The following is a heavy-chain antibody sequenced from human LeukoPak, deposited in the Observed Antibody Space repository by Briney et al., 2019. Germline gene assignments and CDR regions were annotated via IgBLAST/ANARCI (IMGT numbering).Heavy chain of an antibody. Sequence: GGSLRLSCAASGFTFSSYAMSWVRQAPGKGLEWVSAISGSGGSTYYADSVKGRFTISRDNSKNTLYLQMNSLRAEDTAVYYCARVKSYYYDTSDKDAFDIWGQGTMVTVSS. CDR2: ISGSGGST. V-gene: IGHV3-23*01. CDR3: ARVKSYYYDTSDKDAFDI. J-gene: IGHJ3*02. D-gene: IGHD3-22*01. CDR1: GFTFSSYA.